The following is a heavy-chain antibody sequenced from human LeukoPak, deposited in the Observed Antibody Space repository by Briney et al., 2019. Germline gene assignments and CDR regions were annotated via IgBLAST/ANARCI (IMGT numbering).Heavy chain of an antibody. D-gene: IGHD3-10*02. V-gene: IGHV1-2*02. CDR1: GYTFTGYY. CDR3: ARSVPYYYYMDV. CDR2: INPNSGGT. Sequence: GASVKVSCKASGYTFTGYYMHWVRQAPGQGLEWMGWINPNSGGTNYAQKFQGRVTMTRDTSISTAYMELSSLRSEDTAVYYCARSVPYYYYMDVWGKGTTVTISS. J-gene: IGHJ6*03.